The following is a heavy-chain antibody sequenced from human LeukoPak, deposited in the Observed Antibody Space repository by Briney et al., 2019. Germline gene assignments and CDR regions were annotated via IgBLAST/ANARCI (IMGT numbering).Heavy chain of an antibody. D-gene: IGHD4-23*01. V-gene: IGHV4-4*09. CDR2: ISPSGTT. Sequence: SETLSLTCTVSGGSISSYSWSWIRQPPGKALEWIGYISPSGTTSNNPSLESRVTISLNTSKKHVSLHLNSVTAADTAGYYCATDYGGNSDWYFDLWGRGTLVTVSS. CDR1: GGSISSYS. CDR3: ATDYGGNSDWYFDL. J-gene: IGHJ2*01.